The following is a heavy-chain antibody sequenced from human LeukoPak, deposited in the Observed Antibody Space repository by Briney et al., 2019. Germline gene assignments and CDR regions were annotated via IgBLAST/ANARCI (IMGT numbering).Heavy chain of an antibody. J-gene: IGHJ4*02. CDR2: INAGNGNT. D-gene: IGHD1-26*01. CDR1: GYTFTSYA. V-gene: IGHV1-3*01. CDR3: AVPTGRWELDADFDY. Sequence: ASVKVSCKASGYTFTSYAMHWVRQAPGQRLEWMGWINAGNGNTKYSQKFQGRVTITRDTSASTVYMELSSLRSEDTAVYYCAVPTGRWELDADFDYWGQGTLVTVSS.